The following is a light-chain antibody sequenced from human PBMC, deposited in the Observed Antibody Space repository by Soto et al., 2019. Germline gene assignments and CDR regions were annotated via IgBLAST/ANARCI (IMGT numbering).Light chain of an antibody. CDR1: SSDVGGYNY. CDR3: SSYAGSNNAYV. CDR2: EVS. V-gene: IGLV2-8*01. Sequence: SVLTKPPSANGSPGQSVTISCTGTSSDVGGYNYVSWYQQHPGKAPKLMIYEVSKRPSGVPDRFSGSKSGNTASLTVSGLQAEDEADYYCSSYAGSNNAYVFGTGTKSPS. J-gene: IGLJ1*01.